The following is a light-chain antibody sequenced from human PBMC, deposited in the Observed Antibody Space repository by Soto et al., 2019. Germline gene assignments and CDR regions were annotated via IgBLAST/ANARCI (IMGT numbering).Light chain of an antibody. V-gene: IGKV3-15*01. CDR2: SAS. Sequence: ETVMTQSPATLSESPGESATLSCRASQSVNSDLAWYQQIPGQALRLLIYSASTGATGGPARFSGSGSGTEFTLTISSLQSEDFAIYYCQQYNNWPLTFGGGTKVEI. J-gene: IGKJ4*01. CDR3: QQYNNWPLT. CDR1: QSVNSD.